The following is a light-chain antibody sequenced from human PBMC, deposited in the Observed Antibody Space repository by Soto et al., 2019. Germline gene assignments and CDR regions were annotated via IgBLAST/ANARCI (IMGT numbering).Light chain of an antibody. V-gene: IGKV3-20*01. CDR3: QQYDSSPIT. CDR2: SAS. CDR1: QNLGTLY. Sequence: EIVLTQSPGPLSLSPGERGTLSCRASQNLGTLYLAWFQQKSGQAPRLLIYSASRRATGIPDRFSGSGSGTDFTLTISRLEPEDFAVYYCQQYDSSPITFGQGHDWRL. J-gene: IGKJ5*01.